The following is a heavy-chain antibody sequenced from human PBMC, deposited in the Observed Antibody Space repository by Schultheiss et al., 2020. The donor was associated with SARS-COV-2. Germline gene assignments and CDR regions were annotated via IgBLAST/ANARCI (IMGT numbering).Heavy chain of an antibody. V-gene: IGHV4-39*07. CDR2: IYYSGST. D-gene: IGHD4-11*01. Sequence: SQTLSLTCTVSGGSISSGDYYWSWIRQPPGKGLEWIGSIYYSGSTYYNPSLKSRVTISLDTSKNQFSLKLSSVTAADTAIYYCARDYSNYVRGWFDPWGQGTLVTVSS. CDR3: ARDYSNYVRGWFDP. J-gene: IGHJ5*02. CDR1: GGSISSGDYY.